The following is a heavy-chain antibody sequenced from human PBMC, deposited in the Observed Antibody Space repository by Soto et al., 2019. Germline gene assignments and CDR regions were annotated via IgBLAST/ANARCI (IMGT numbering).Heavy chain of an antibody. CDR2: ISFDGSIK. CDR1: GFTFSNYG. Sequence: PGGSLRLSCAASGFTFSNYGLHWVRQAPGKGLEWVAMISFDGSIKYYADSVRGRFTVSRDNSKNTLYLHMNSLTDEDTAVYYCARIDCTGNNCNPYYHYGMDVWGQGTAVTVSS. J-gene: IGHJ6*02. D-gene: IGHD2-8*02. V-gene: IGHV3-33*08. CDR3: ARIDCTGNNCNPYYHYGMDV.